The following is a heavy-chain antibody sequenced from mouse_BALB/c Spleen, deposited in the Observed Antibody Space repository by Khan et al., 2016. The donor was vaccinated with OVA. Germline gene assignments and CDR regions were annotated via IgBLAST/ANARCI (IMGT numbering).Heavy chain of an antibody. D-gene: IGHD1-1*01. Sequence: VQLKESGPELVKPGASVKISCKASGYSFTGYFMNWVMQSHGKSLEWIGRINPHIGETLYSQKFKDKATLTVDESSSTAHMELRSLASEDSAVYYCTRIYRSDFDYWGQGTTLTVSS. J-gene: IGHJ2*01. V-gene: IGHV1-20*02. CDR2: INPHIGET. CDR3: TRIYRSDFDY. CDR1: GYSFTGYF.